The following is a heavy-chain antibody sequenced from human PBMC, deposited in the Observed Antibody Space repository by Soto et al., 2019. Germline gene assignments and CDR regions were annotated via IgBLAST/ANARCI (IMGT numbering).Heavy chain of an antibody. CDR3: ARDISGGYNWFDP. D-gene: IGHD5-12*01. CDR2: IYHSGST. Sequence: PSETLSLTCVVSGGSICSGGYSWSWIRQPPGKGLEWLGYIYHSGSTYYNPSLKSRVTISVDRSKNQFSLKLSSVTAADTAVYYCARDISGGYNWFDPWGQGTLVTVSS. CDR1: GGSICSGGYS. V-gene: IGHV4-30-2*01. J-gene: IGHJ5*02.